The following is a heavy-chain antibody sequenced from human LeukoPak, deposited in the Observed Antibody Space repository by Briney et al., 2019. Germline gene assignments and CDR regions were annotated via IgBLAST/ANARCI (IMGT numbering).Heavy chain of an antibody. CDR2: IYYSGST. J-gene: IGHJ3*02. Sequence: SETLSLTCTVSGGSISSYYWSWIRQPPGKGLEWIGYIYYSGSTNYNPSLKSRVTISVDTSKNQFSLKLSSVTAADTAVYYCARDYDSSGYYYPNAFDIWGQGTVVTVSS. V-gene: IGHV4-59*08. CDR3: ARDYDSSGYYYPNAFDI. D-gene: IGHD3-22*01. CDR1: GGSISSYY.